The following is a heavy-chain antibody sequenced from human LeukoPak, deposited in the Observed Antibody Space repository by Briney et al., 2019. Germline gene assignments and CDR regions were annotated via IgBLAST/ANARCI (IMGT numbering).Heavy chain of an antibody. Sequence: ASVKVSCKASGYTFTSYDINWVRQATGQGLEWMGIINPSGGSTSYAQKFQGRVTMTRDTSTSTVYMELSSLRSEDTAVYYCAREGLTTVKTEGFDYWGQGTLVTVSS. CDR1: GYTFTSYD. J-gene: IGHJ4*02. CDR2: INPSGGST. V-gene: IGHV1-46*01. CDR3: AREGLTTVKTEGFDY. D-gene: IGHD4-17*01.